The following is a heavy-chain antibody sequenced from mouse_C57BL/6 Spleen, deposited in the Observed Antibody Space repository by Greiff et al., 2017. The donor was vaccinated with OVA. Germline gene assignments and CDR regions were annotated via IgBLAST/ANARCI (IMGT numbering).Heavy chain of an antibody. Sequence: QVQLQQPGAELVRPGSSVKLSCKASGYTFTSYWMHWVKQRPIQGLEWIGNIDPSDSETHYNQKFKDKATLTVDKSSSTAYMQLSSLTSEDSAVYDWARGELLRYYFDYWGQGTTLTVSS. CDR1: GYTFTSYW. CDR3: ARGELLRYYFDY. D-gene: IGHD1-1*01. V-gene: IGHV1-52*01. CDR2: IDPSDSET. J-gene: IGHJ2*01.